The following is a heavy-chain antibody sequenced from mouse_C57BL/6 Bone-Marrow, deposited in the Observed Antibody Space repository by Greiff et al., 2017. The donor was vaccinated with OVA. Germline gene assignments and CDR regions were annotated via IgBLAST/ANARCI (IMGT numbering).Heavy chain of an antibody. J-gene: IGHJ1*03. D-gene: IGHD2-4*01. CDR2: IDPSDSYT. CDR1: GYTFTSYW. CDR3: AADYDLYWYFDV. V-gene: IGHV1-50*01. Sequence: QVQLQQPGAELVKPGASVKLSCKASGYTFTSYWMQWVKQRPGQGLEWIGEIDPSDSYTNYNQKFKGKATLTVDTYSSTAYMQLSSLPSEDSAVYYCAADYDLYWYFDVWGTGTTVTVSS.